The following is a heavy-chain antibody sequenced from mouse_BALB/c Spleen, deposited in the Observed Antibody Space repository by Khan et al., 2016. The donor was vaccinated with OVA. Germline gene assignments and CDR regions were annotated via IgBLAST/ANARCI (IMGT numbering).Heavy chain of an antibody. CDR2: MWIGGTT. J-gene: IGHJ1*01. CDR3: ASNRDGGSYWYFDV. D-gene: IGHD3-3*01. V-gene: IGHV2-6-4*01. CDR1: GFSLSRYS. Sequence: QVQLKESGPGLVAPSQSLSITCTVSGFSLSRYSIHWVRQPPGKGLEWLGIMWIGGTTDYNSALKSRLSISKDNSKSQVFLKMNSLQTDDTAMYYCASNRDGGSYWYFDVWGAGTTVTVSS.